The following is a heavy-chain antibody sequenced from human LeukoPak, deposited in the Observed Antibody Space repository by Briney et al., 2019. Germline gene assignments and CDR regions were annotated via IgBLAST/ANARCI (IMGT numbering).Heavy chain of an antibody. V-gene: IGHV3-74*01. CDR3: TGAGPYDY. Sequence: PGGSLRLSCAASGFTCSDYWMHWVRQAPGKGLVWVSRIRSDGSSTSYADSVRGRFTISRDNAKNTLHLQMNSLRAEDTAVYHCTGAGPYDYWGQGTLVTVSS. CDR1: GFTCSDYW. CDR2: IRSDGSST. J-gene: IGHJ4*02.